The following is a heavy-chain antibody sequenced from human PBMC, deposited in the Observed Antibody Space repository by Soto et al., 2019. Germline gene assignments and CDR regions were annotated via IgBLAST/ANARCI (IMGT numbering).Heavy chain of an antibody. J-gene: IGHJ4*02. V-gene: IGHV3-23*01. CDR1: GFTFSNYA. CDR2: ISCSTTDT. D-gene: IGHD1-26*01. CDR3: AKASGPSYPESRVFDF. Sequence: EGSLRLSCAAPGFTFSNYAMSWVRQAPGEGLEWVSVISCSTTDTIYADSVKGRFTMSRDNSRNTLYLQMNRLRVEDTAIYYCAKASGPSYPESRVFDFWGQGSRVTVSS.